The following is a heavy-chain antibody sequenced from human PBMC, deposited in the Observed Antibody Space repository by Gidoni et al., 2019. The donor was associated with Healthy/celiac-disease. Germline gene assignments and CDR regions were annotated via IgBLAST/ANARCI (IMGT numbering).Heavy chain of an antibody. CDR2: ISYDGSNK. V-gene: IGHV3-30-3*01. Sequence: QVQLVESGGGVVQPGRSLRLSCAASGFTFSSYAMHWVRQAPGKGLEWVAVISYDGSNKYYADSVKGRFTISRDNSKNTLYLQMNSLRAEDTAVYYCARELNSIPPNWGLDYWGQGTLVTVSS. CDR3: ARELNSIPPNWGLDY. J-gene: IGHJ4*02. D-gene: IGHD7-27*01. CDR1: GFTFSSYA.